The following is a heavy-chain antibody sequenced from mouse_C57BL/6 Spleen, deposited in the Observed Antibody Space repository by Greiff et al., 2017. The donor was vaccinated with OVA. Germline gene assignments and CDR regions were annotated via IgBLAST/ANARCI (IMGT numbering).Heavy chain of an antibody. CDR2: ISGGGGNT. V-gene: IGHV5-9*01. D-gene: IGHD1-1*01. J-gene: IGHJ2*01. CDR3: ARHYYGSSYFDY. CDR1: GFTFSSYT. Sequence: EVKVVESGGGLVKPGGSLKLSCAASGFTFSSYTMSWVRQTPEKRLEWVATISGGGGNTYYPDSVKGRFTISRDNAKNTLYLQMSSLRSEDTALYYCARHYYGSSYFDYWGQGTTLTVSS.